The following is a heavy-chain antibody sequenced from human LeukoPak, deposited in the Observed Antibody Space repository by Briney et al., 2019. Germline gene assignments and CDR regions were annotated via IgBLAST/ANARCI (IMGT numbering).Heavy chain of an antibody. CDR2: IIPTFGTA. CDR1: GGTFSSDA. V-gene: IGHV1-69*05. D-gene: IGHD3-22*01. Sequence: SVKVSCKASGGTFSSDAISWVRQAPGQGLEWMGRIIPTFGTANYAQKFQGRVTITTDESTSTAYMELSSLRSEDTAVYYCARGDYYDSSGYLPSDYWGQGTLVTVSS. CDR3: ARGDYYDSSGYLPSDY. J-gene: IGHJ4*02.